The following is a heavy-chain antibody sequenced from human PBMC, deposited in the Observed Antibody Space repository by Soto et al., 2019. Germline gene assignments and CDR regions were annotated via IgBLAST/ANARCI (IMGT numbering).Heavy chain of an antibody. CDR3: SKYQWNPGAFDP. D-gene: IGHD6-19*01. V-gene: IGHV4-34*01. CDR1: GGSLSDYY. J-gene: IGHJ5*02. CDR2: INHRGTA. Sequence: SETGSLTCAVYGGSLSDYYWNWLRQPPGKGLEWIGEINHRGTASYNPSLKSRVDISVDTALTQFSLKLRSVTAADTAIYYCSKYQWNPGAFDPRGPGTQVTVSA.